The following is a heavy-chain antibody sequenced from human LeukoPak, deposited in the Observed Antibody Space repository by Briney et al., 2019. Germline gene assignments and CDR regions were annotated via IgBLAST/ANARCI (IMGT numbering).Heavy chain of an antibody. V-gene: IGHV3-48*03. CDR3: ARVQQPSGIQGYYYGMDV. CDR2: IRSGGSTT. J-gene: IGHJ6*02. Sequence: PGGSLRLSCAASGFNFRGYEMKWVRQAPGKGLECVSYIRSGGSTTYYADSVKGRFTISRDNAKNSLYLQMNSLRAEDTAVYYCARVQQPSGIQGYYYGMDVWGQGTTVTVSS. D-gene: IGHD6-13*01. CDR1: GFNFRGYE.